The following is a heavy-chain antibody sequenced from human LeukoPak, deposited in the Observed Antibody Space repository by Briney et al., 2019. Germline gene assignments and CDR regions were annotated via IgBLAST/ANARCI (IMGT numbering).Heavy chain of an antibody. V-gene: IGHV1-2*02. Sequence: ASVKVSCKASGYTFTGYYMHWVRQAPGQGLEWMGWINPNSGGTNYAQKFQGRVTMTRDTSISTAYMELSRLRSDDTAVYYCARDRSRFTMVRGVLDYWGQGTLVTVSS. CDR3: ARDRSRFTMVRGVLDY. J-gene: IGHJ4*02. CDR1: GYTFTGYY. CDR2: INPNSGGT. D-gene: IGHD3-10*01.